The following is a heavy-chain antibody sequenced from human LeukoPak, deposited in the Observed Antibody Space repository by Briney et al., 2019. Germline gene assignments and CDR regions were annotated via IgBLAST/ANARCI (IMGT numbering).Heavy chain of an antibody. CDR1: GYSFTSYW. D-gene: IGHD4-17*01. CDR3: AVTYDYGDTHFDY. Sequence: GESLKISCKGSGYSFTSYWIGWVRHMPGKGLEWMGIIYPGDSDTRYSPSFQGQATISADKSISTAYLQWSSLKASDTAMYYCAVTYDYGDTHFDYWGQGTLVTVSS. CDR2: IYPGDSDT. V-gene: IGHV5-51*01. J-gene: IGHJ4*02.